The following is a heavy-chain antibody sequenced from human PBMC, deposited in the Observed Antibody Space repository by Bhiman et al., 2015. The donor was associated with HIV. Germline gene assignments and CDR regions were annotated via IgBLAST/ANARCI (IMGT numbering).Heavy chain of an antibody. CDR1: GLTVTGNY. CDR2: LYSGGAI. CDR3: ARRPDPERYHMDV. J-gene: IGHJ6*01. Sequence: EVQLVESGGGLVQPGGSLRLSCAASGLTVTGNYMTWVRQAPGKGPEWVSVLYSGGAIYYADSVKGRFTISRDSVKNTLYFQMNSLRPEDTGVYYCARRPDPERYHMDVWGQRDRGHRLL. D-gene: IGHD2-2*01. V-gene: IGHV3-66*02.